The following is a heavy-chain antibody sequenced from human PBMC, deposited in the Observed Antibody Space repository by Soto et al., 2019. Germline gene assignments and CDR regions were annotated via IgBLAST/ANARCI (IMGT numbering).Heavy chain of an antibody. D-gene: IGHD5-18*01. Sequence: QVQLQESGPGLVKPSQTLSLTCTVSGGSISSGGYYWSWIRQHPGKGLEWIGYIYYRGSTYYNPSLKSRVTMSVDTSKNQFSLKLSSVTAADTAVYYCARYVDTAMAEDAFDIWGQGTMVTVSS. CDR3: ARYVDTAMAEDAFDI. CDR2: IYYRGST. V-gene: IGHV4-31*03. J-gene: IGHJ3*02. CDR1: GGSISSGGYY.